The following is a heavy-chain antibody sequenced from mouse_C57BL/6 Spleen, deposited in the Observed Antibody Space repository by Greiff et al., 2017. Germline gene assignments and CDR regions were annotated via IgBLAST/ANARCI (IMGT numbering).Heavy chain of an antibody. Sequence: QVQLKESGAELVTPGASVTISCKASGYAFSSYWMNWVKQRPGKGLEWLGQIYPGDGATNYNGKLKGKATLTADKSSSTAYMQLSSLTSEDSAVYFCARYYIARDYWGQGTSVTVSS. CDR1: GYAFSSYW. V-gene: IGHV1-80*01. D-gene: IGHD2-12*01. J-gene: IGHJ4*01. CDR3: ARYYIARDY. CDR2: IYPGDGAT.